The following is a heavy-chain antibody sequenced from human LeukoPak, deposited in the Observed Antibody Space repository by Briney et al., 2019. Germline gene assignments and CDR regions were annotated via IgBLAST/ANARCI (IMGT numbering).Heavy chain of an antibody. CDR3: ARDRVAKVRRVIIPYYYMDV. V-gene: IGHV4-34*01. D-gene: IGHD3-10*01. J-gene: IGHJ6*03. Sequence: SETLSLTCAVYGGSFSDYHWSWIRQTPGKGLEWIGEINEIGSTNYNPSLKSRVTISIDASKNQFSLRLSSVTAADTAVYYCARDRVAKVRRVIIPYYYMDVWGKGTTVTVSS. CDR2: INEIGST. CDR1: GGSFSDYH.